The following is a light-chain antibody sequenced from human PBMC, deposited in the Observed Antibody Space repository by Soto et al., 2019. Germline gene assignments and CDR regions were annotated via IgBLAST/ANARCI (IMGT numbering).Light chain of an antibody. CDR3: QSDDSSLSGYV. CDR2: GNS. CDR1: IGAGYD. Sequence: QSALTQPPSVSGAPGQRVTISCTGNIGAGYDVHWYQQLPGTAPKLLIYGNSNRPSGVPDRFSGSKSGTSASLAITGLQAEDEADYYCQSDDSSLSGYVFGTGTKVTVL. J-gene: IGLJ1*01. V-gene: IGLV1-40*01.